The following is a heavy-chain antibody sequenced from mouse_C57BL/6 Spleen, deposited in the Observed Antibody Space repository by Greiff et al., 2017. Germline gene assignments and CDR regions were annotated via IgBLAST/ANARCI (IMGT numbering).Heavy chain of an antibody. V-gene: IGHV1-80*01. CDR2: IYPGDGDT. J-gene: IGHJ1*03. D-gene: IGHD2-5*01. Sequence: VQLQQSGAELVKPGASVKISCKASGYAFSSHWMNWVKQRPGKGLEWIGQIYPGDGDTNYNGKFKGKATLTADKSSSTAYRQLSSLTSEDSAVYFCARGAYYSNYAWYFDVWGTGTTVTVSS. CDR1: GYAFSSHW. CDR3: ARGAYYSNYAWYFDV.